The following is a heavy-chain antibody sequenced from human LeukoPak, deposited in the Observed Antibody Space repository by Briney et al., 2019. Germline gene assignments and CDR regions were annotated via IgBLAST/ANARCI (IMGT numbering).Heavy chain of an antibody. Sequence: GSLRLSCAASGFSFSRFAMSWVRQAPGKGLEWVSAISDSGGRINYTDSVKGRFTISRDNSKNTLYLQMNSLRAEDTAVYYCAKKTWDSSAWYFFDYWGQRTLVTVSS. V-gene: IGHV3-23*01. D-gene: IGHD3-22*01. J-gene: IGHJ4*02. CDR2: ISDSGGRI. CDR3: AKKTWDSSAWYFFDY. CDR1: GFSFSRFA.